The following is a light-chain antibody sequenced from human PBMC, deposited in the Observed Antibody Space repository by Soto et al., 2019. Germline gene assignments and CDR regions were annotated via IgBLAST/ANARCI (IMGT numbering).Light chain of an antibody. J-gene: IGKJ4*01. CDR3: EQRYSTPQVT. CDR2: TAS. V-gene: IGKV1-39*01. CDR1: QSISTY. Sequence: DIQMTQSPSSLSASVGDRVTITCRASQSISTYLSWYQQKPGRAPNLLIYTASSLQSGVPSRFSGSGSGPEFTLNISSRQPEDLAIHYFEQRYSTPQVTFGGGTKVEIK.